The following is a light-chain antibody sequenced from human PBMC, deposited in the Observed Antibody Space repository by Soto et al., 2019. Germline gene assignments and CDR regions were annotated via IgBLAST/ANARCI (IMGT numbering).Light chain of an antibody. CDR2: DAS. J-gene: IGKJ1*01. Sequence: AIQMTQSPSSLSASVGDRVTITCRASQGIGNDLGWYQQKPGKPPKLLIYDASTLQSGVPSRFSGSGSGTDFTLTISSLQPEDFGTYYCLRDYLGWTFGQGTRVEIK. V-gene: IGKV1-6*01. CDR1: QGIGND. CDR3: LRDYLGWT.